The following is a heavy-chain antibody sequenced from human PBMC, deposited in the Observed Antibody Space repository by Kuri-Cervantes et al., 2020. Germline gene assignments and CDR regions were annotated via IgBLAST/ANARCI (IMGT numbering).Heavy chain of an antibody. V-gene: IGHV4-59*08. CDR3: ASEDYDILTGPIDY. CDR2: IYYSGST. D-gene: IGHD3-9*01. J-gene: IGHJ4*02. CDR1: GGSISSYY. Sequence: GSLRLSCTVSGGSISSYYWSWIRQPPGKGLEWIGYIYYSGSTNYNPSLKSRVTIPVDTSKNQFSLKPSSVTAADTAVYYCASEDYDILTGPIDYWGQGTLVTVSS.